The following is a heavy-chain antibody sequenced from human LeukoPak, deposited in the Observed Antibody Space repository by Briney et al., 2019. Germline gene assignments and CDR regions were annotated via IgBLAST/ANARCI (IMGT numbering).Heavy chain of an antibody. CDR3: ARYPPYYYDSSGYYYYYYGMDV. Sequence: SVRVSCKASGGTFSSYAISWVRQAPGQGLEWMGGIIPIFGTANYAQKFQGRVTITADESTSTAYMELSSLRSEDTAVYYCARYPPYYYDSSGYYYYYYGMDVWGQGTTVTVSS. CDR2: IIPIFGTA. J-gene: IGHJ6*02. CDR1: GGTFSSYA. D-gene: IGHD3-22*01. V-gene: IGHV1-69*01.